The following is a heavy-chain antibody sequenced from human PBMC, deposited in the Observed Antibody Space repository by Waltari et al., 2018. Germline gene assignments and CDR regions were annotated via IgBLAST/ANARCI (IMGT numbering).Heavy chain of an antibody. V-gene: IGHV1-2*02. CDR3: ARYYDFWSGYPYFDY. CDR1: GYTFPGSY. Sequence: QVQLVQSGAEAKKPGASVTVSCKASGYTFPGSYMTWVQQDPAPGLEWMGWINPNRGGTNYEQKFQGRVTMTRDTSISTAYMELSRLRSDDTAVYYCARYYDFWSGYPYFDYWGQGTLVTVSS. J-gene: IGHJ4*02. CDR2: INPNRGGT. D-gene: IGHD3-3*01.